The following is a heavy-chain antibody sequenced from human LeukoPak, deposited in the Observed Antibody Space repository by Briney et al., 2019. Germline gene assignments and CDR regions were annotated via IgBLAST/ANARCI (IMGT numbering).Heavy chain of an antibody. CDR3: ARASGSYGFSFDY. V-gene: IGHV1-46*01. D-gene: IGHD1-26*01. CDR2: INPSGGIT. J-gene: IGHJ4*02. Sequence: ASVKVSCKASGYTFTSYYMHWVRQAPGQGLEWMGIINPSGGITSYAQKFQGRVTMTRDTSTSTVYMDLSSLRSEDTAVYYCARASGSYGFSFDYWGQGTLVTVSS. CDR1: GYTFTSYY.